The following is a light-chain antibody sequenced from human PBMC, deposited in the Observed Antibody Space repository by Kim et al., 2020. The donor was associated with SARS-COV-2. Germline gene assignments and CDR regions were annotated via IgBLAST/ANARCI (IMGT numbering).Light chain of an antibody. CDR3: SAWDSSLNVWV. V-gene: IGLV10-54*04. CDR2: RNN. Sequence: QPATLTCTGNNNKVGNQGAAWLQQHQGHPPKLLSYRNNNRPSGISERFSASRSGDTASLTITGLQPEDETDYYCSAWDSSLNVWVFGGGTQLTVL. J-gene: IGLJ3*02. CDR1: NNKVGNQG.